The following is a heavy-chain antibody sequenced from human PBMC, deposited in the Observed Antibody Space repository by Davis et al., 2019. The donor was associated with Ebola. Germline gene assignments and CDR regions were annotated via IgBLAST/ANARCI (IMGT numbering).Heavy chain of an antibody. CDR3: ARARGYFGSGILGY. Sequence: PGGSLRPSCAASGFSFSDYYMSWIRQAPGKGLEWVSYISSSAYTIYYADSVRGRFTISRDNAKNSMYLEMNSLRAEDTAVYYCARARGYFGSGILGYWGQGTLVTVSS. CDR1: GFSFSDYY. J-gene: IGHJ4*02. D-gene: IGHD3-10*01. V-gene: IGHV3-11*04. CDR2: ISSSAYTI.